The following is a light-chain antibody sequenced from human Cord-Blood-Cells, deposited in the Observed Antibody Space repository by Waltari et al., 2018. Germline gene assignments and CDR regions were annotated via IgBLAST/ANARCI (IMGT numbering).Light chain of an antibody. CDR2: WAS. J-gene: IGKJ2*01. Sequence: DIVMTQAPDSLAVSLGERATIHCKSSSSVLYSSNNKNYLAWYQQKPGQPPKLLIYWASTRESGVPDRFSGSGSGTDFTLTISSLQAEDVAVYYCQQYYSTPMYTFGQGTKLEIK. CDR1: SSVLYSSNNKNY. CDR3: QQYYSTPMYT. V-gene: IGKV4-1*01.